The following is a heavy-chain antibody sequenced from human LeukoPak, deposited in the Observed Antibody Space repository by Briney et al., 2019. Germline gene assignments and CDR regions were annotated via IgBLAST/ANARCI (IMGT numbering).Heavy chain of an antibody. J-gene: IGHJ2*01. CDR1: GDAISRSS. V-gene: IGHV4-59*08. CDR3: ARHKVHDFGGSDWYFDL. Sequence: SETLSLTCTVSGDAISRSSWSWIRQPPEKRLEGIGYMFYGGDTNHNPSLKGRVTMTVDTSKDQFSLKLTPVTAADTAVYYCARHKVHDFGGSDWYFDLWGRGTLVTVSS. D-gene: IGHD4-23*01. CDR2: MFYGGDT.